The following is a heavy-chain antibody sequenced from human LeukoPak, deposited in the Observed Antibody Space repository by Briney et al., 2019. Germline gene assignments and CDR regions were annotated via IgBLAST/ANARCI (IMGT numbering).Heavy chain of an antibody. CDR1: GFTFSSYW. J-gene: IGHJ4*02. D-gene: IGHD5-18*01. CDR3: ARVRRGYSYGPHYFDY. V-gene: IGHV3-7*01. CDR2: IKQDGSEK. Sequence: GGSLRLSCAASGFTFSSYWMSWVRQAPGKGLEWVANIKQDGSEKYYVDSVKGRFTISRDNAKNSLYLQMNSLRAEDTAVYYCARVRRGYSYGPHYFDYWGQGTLVTVSS.